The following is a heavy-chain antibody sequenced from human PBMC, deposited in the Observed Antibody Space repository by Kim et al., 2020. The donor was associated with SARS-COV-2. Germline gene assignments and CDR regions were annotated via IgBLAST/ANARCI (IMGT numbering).Heavy chain of an antibody. CDR3: RPGHWGAD. CDR1: DLPFRFCF. Sequence: GLSLCLSCTTSDLPFRFCFFYWVFFSLFHVLDVIGHVRTKTEGETTQYAASVEGRVTISIDDSKSIAYLQIGSLSSDGTAVYYCRPGHWGADWGRGTLVTVSS. J-gene: IGHJ4*02. D-gene: IGHD7-27*01. V-gene: IGHV3-49*02. CDR2: VRTKTEGETT.